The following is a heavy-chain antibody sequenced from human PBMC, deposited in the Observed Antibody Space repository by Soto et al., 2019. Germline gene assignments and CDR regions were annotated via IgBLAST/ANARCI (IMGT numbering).Heavy chain of an antibody. V-gene: IGHV6-1*01. J-gene: IGHJ6*02. Sequence: PSQTLSLTCALSGDSVSSNSAAWNWIRQSPSRGLEWLGRTYYRSKWYNDYAVSVKSRITINPDTSKNQFSLQLNSVTPEDTAVYYCARGGIAVAGILYYYGMDVWGQGTTVTVSS. D-gene: IGHD6-19*01. CDR3: ARGGIAVAGILYYYGMDV. CDR1: GDSVSSNSAA. CDR2: TYYRSKWYN.